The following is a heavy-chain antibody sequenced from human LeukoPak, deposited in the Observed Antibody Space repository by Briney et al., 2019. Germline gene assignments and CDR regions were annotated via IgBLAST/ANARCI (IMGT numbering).Heavy chain of an antibody. CDR3: ARMHYYDSSGYYFDY. D-gene: IGHD3-22*01. Sequence: GASVKVSCKASGYTFTSYGISWVRQAPGQGLEWMGRIIPILGIANYAQKFQGRVTITADKSTSTAYMELSSLRSEDTAVYYCARMHYYDSSGYYFDYWGQGTLVTVSS. J-gene: IGHJ4*02. V-gene: IGHV1-69*04. CDR1: GYTFTSYG. CDR2: IIPILGIA.